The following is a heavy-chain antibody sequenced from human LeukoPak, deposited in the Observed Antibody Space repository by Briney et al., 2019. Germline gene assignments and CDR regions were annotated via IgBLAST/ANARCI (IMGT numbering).Heavy chain of an antibody. D-gene: IGHD6-19*01. Sequence: GASVKVSCKASGYTFTGQFIHGLRQAPGQGLEWMGWIDPPSGTPHYAQKFQDTVTLTRDTSIGTAYMEVHRLQSDDTAVYYCARSGFSTGFYLDFWGQGTLISVSS. J-gene: IGHJ4*02. V-gene: IGHV1-2*02. CDR3: ARSGFSTGFYLDF. CDR2: IDPPSGTP. CDR1: GYTFTGQF.